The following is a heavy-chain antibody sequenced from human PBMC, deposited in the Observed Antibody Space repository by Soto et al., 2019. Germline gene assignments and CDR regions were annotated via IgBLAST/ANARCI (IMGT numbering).Heavy chain of an antibody. D-gene: IGHD2-8*01. CDR2: ISSSGSTT. V-gene: IGHV3-48*02. CDR1: GFAFSDCS. J-gene: IGHJ4*02. Sequence: EAQLVESGGDLVQPGESLRLSCAASGFAFSDCSMNWVRQAPGKGPEWVAYISSSGSTTHYAESVKGRFTVSRDNAKNSLYLQMNSLRDDAPGVYFCARDQWRKPFDLWGQGSLVSVSS. CDR3: ARDQWRKPFDL.